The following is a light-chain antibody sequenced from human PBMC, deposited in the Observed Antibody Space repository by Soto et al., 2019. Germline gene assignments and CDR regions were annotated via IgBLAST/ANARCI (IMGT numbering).Light chain of an antibody. CDR2: DVT. J-gene: IGLJ1*01. CDR1: SSDVGAYNY. V-gene: IGLV2-14*01. CDR3: TPYTTSSTYV. Sequence: QSVLNQPASVSGSPGQSIAISCTGTSSDVGAYNYVFWYQQYPGKAPKLIIYDVTNRPSGVSDRFSGSKSGNTASLTISGLQAEDEADYYCTPYTTSSTYVFGTGTKVTVL.